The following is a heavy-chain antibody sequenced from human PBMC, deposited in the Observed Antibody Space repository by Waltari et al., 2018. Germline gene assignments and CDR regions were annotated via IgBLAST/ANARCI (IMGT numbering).Heavy chain of an antibody. CDR3: ARQEIIVEVTGDGFDI. Sequence: QVQLQQWGAGLLKPSETLSLTCAVYGGSFSGYYWSWIRPPPGTGPWWVGEISHSGTTNYNPSLKSRVTISLDTSKNQFSLKLSSVTAADTAVYYCARQEIIVEVTGDGFDIWGQGTMVTVSS. D-gene: IGHD2-21*02. V-gene: IGHV4-34*01. CDR1: GGSFSGYY. CDR2: ISHSGTT. J-gene: IGHJ3*02.